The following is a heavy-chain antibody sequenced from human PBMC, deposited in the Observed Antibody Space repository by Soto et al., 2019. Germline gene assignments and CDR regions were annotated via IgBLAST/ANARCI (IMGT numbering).Heavy chain of an antibody. CDR3: ARELQGLYYFDY. V-gene: IGHV1-3*01. D-gene: IGHD4-4*01. Sequence: RASVKVSCKASEYTFTSYTMHWVRQAPGQRLEWMGRINGGNGNTKYSQKFQGRVTITRDTSASTAYMELSSLRSDDTAVYYCARELQGLYYFDYWGQGTLVTVSS. CDR1: EYTFTSYT. CDR2: INGGNGNT. J-gene: IGHJ4*02.